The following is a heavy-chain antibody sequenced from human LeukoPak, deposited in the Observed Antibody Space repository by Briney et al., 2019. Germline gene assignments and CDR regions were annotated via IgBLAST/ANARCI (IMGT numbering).Heavy chain of an antibody. CDR1: GGSLSSDHC. CDR2: THHGGNT. V-gene: IGHV4-4*02. CDR3: ARRILGAPYYFDY. Sequence: SETLSLTCAVSGGSLSSDHCWSWVRQPPGKGLEWIAETHHGGNTNYNPSLKSRVTISADNSKNQFSLKLSSVTAADTAVYYCARRILGAPYYFDYWGQGTLVTVSS. D-gene: IGHD1-26*01. J-gene: IGHJ4*02.